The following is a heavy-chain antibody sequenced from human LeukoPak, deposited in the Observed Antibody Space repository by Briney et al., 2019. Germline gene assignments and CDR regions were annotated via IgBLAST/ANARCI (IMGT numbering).Heavy chain of an antibody. CDR3: ARYCGAASCYSGFDY. CDR1: GFTFSSYS. J-gene: IGHJ4*02. V-gene: IGHV3-48*01. D-gene: IGHD2-15*01. CDR2: ISSSSSTI. Sequence: PGGSLRLSCAASGFTFSSYSMNWVRQAPGKGLEWVSYISSSSSTIYYADSVKGRFTISRDNSKNTLYLQMNSLGGEDTALYYCARYCGAASCYSGFDYWGQGTLVTVAS.